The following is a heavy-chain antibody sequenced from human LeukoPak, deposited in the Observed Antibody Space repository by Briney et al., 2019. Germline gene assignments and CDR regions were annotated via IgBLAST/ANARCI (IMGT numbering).Heavy chain of an antibody. CDR3: ARAAASGAFDI. CDR2: IYHSGST. Sequence: PSQTLSLTCAVSGGSISSGGYSWSWIRQPPGKGLEWIGYIYHSGSTYYNPSLKSRVTITVDRSKNQSSLKLSSVTAADTAVYYCARAAASGAFDIWGEGTMVTVSS. V-gene: IGHV4-30-2*01. CDR1: GGSISSGGYS. D-gene: IGHD6-13*01. J-gene: IGHJ3*02.